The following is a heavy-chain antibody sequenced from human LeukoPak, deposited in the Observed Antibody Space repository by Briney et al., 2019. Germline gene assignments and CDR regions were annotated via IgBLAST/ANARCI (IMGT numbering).Heavy chain of an antibody. D-gene: IGHD2-2*02. J-gene: IGHJ3*02. Sequence: PSETLSLTCAVSGYSISSGYYWGWIRQPPGKGLEWIGRILHSGSTYYNPSLKSRVTISVDTSKNQFSLKLSSVTAADTAVYYCARASPDCSSTSCYTGGAFDIWGQGTMVTVSS. CDR1: GYSISSGYY. CDR2: ILHSGST. CDR3: ARASPDCSSTSCYTGGAFDI. V-gene: IGHV4-38-2*01.